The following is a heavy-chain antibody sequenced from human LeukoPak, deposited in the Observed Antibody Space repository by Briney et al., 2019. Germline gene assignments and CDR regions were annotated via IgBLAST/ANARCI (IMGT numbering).Heavy chain of an antibody. J-gene: IGHJ4*02. D-gene: IGHD6-13*01. CDR3: ARLRIAARSRWDYFDY. CDR1: GFTFSSYA. CDR2: ISGSGGST. V-gene: IGHV3-23*01. Sequence: GGSLKLSCAASGFTFSSYAMSWVRQAPGKGLEWVSAISGSGGSTYYADSVKGRFTISRDNSKNTLYLQMNSLRAEDTAVYYCARLRIAARSRWDYFDYWGQGTLVTVSS.